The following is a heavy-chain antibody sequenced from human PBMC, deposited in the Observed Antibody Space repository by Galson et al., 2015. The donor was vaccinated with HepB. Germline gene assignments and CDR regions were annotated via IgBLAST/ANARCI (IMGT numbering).Heavy chain of an antibody. CDR2: IWYDGSNK. CDR1: GFTFSSYG. V-gene: IGHV3-33*01. J-gene: IGHJ3*02. D-gene: IGHD3-3*01. Sequence: SLRLSCAASGFTFSSYGMHWVRQAPGKGLEWVAVIWYDGSNKYYADSVKGRFTISRDNSKNTLYLQMNGLRAEDTAVYYCARESSRYDFWSGYYSNGGHFDIWGQGTMVTVSS. CDR3: ARESSRYDFWSGYYSNGGHFDI.